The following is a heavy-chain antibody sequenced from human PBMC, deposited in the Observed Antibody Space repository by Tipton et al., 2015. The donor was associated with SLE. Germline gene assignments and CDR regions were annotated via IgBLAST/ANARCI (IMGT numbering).Heavy chain of an antibody. CDR1: GFTFSRYW. Sequence: GSLRLSCAASGFTFSRYWMSWVRQAPGKGLEWVANIKQDGSEKNYVDSVKGRFTISRDNAKNSLYLQMNSLRAEDTAVYYCARDRFWSGSGDYYYYYGLDVWGQGTTVTVSS. CDR3: ARDRFWSGSGDYYYYYGLDV. V-gene: IGHV3-7*01. CDR2: IKQDGSEK. D-gene: IGHD3-3*01. J-gene: IGHJ6*02.